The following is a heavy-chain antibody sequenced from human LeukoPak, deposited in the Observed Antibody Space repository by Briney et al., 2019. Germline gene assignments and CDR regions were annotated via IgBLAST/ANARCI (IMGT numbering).Heavy chain of an antibody. V-gene: IGHV3-21*01. D-gene: IGHD5-18*01. CDR1: GFTFSSYS. Sequence: GGSLRLSCAASGFTFSSYSMNWVRQAPGKGLEWVSSISSSSSYIYYAGSVKGRFTISRDNAKNSLYLQMNSLRAEDTAVYYCARDKADTAMVPFDYWGQGTLVTVSS. CDR2: ISSSSSYI. CDR3: ARDKADTAMVPFDY. J-gene: IGHJ4*02.